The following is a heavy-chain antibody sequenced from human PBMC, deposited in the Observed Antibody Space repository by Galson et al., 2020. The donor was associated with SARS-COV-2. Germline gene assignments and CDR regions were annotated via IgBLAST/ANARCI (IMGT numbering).Heavy chain of an antibody. CDR3: GRERGGAIGASTIDY. J-gene: IGHJ4*02. CDR2: IKQDGSEK. V-gene: IGHV3-7*01. CDR1: GFTFSNYW. Sequence: GGSLRLSCAASGFTFSNYWMTWVRQVPGKGLEWVANIKQDGSEKQCVDSVKGRFTISRDNTKNSLYLQMNSLRDDDTAVYYCGRERGGAIGASTIDYWGQGTLVTVSS. D-gene: IGHD1-26*01.